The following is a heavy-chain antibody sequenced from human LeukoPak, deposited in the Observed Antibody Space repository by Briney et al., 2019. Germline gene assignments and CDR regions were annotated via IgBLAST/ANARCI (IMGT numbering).Heavy chain of an antibody. CDR1: GGSISSYY. Sequence: SETLSLTCTVSGGSISSYYWSWIRQPPGKGLEFIGYIYYSGGTYDNRSLKSRVTISLDASKSQFSLKLTSVTAADTAVYYCARALTYSSSSVSAFDIWGQGTMVTVSS. J-gene: IGHJ3*02. CDR3: ARALTYSSSSVSAFDI. D-gene: IGHD6-13*01. CDR2: IYYSGGT. V-gene: IGHV4-59*01.